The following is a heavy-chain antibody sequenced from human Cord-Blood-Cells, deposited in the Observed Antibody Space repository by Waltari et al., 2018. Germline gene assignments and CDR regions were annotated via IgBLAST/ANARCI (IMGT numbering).Heavy chain of an antibody. V-gene: IGHV1-8*01. CDR1: GYNFTSYD. Sequence: QVQLVQSGAEVKKPGASVKVSCKASGYNFTSYDINWVRQATGQGREWMGWMNRNSGNTGYAQKFQGRVTMTSNTSRSTAYMELSSLRSEDRAVYYCARGGGSYGYYFDYWGQGTLVTVSS. D-gene: IGHD5-18*01. J-gene: IGHJ4*02. CDR3: ARGGGSYGYYFDY. CDR2: MNRNSGNT.